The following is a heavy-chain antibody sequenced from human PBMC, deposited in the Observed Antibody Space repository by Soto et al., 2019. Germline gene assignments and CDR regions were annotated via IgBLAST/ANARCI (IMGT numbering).Heavy chain of an antibody. D-gene: IGHD1-26*01. CDR2: IIPILGIA. Sequence: ASVKVSCKASGGTFSSYAISWVRQAPGQGLEWMGGIIPILGIANYAQKFQGRVTITAEKSTSTAYMELSSLRSEDTAVYYCARAGSGSYGMDVWGQGTTVTVSS. J-gene: IGHJ6*02. V-gene: IGHV1-69*10. CDR3: ARAGSGSYGMDV. CDR1: GGTFSSYA.